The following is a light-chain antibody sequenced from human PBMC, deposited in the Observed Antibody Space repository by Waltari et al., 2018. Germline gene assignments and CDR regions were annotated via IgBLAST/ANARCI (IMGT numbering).Light chain of an antibody. CDR3: QSSDTAPRT. V-gene: IGKV1-27*01. CDR1: QGIRSY. J-gene: IGKJ4*01. CDR2: VAS. Sequence: DMQITQSPSSLSASVGYRVPISCRASQGIRSYVSLYHQKPEKAPKLLISVASTLLAGVPSRFSGSGSVTVFALTINSLQPEDVGTYCEQSSDTAPRTFGGGTKVEIK.